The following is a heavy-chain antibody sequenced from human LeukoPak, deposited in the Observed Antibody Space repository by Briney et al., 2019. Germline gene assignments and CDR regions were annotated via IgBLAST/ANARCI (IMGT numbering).Heavy chain of an antibody. D-gene: IGHD6-19*01. CDR1: GFTFSSYW. V-gene: IGHV3-7*01. Sequence: PGGSLRLSCAASGFTFSSYWMSWVRQAPGKGLEWVANIKQDGSEKYYVDSVKGRFTISRDNAKNSLYLQMNSLRAEDTAVYYCAREVFPMRPSEGDSGWAPDYWGQGTLVTVSS. CDR3: AREVFPMRPSEGDSGWAPDY. CDR2: IKQDGSEK. J-gene: IGHJ4*02.